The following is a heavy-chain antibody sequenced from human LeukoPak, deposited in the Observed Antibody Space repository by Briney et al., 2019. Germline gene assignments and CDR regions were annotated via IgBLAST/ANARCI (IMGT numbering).Heavy chain of an antibody. CDR1: GYTFTAYY. D-gene: IGHD2-2*01. Sequence: ASVKVSCKASGYTFTAYYMHWVRQAPGQGLEWMGYINPNSGGTNYAQKFQGRVTMTRDTSISTTYMELSRLTSDDTAVYYCAKGDVYQDFWGQGTLVTVSS. CDR2: INPNSGGT. CDR3: AKGDVYQDF. J-gene: IGHJ4*02. V-gene: IGHV1-2*02.